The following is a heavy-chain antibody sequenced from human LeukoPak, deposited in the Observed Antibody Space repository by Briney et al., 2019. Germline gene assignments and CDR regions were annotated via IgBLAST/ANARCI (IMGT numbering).Heavy chain of an antibody. D-gene: IGHD5-18*01. CDR1: GVTLSIYA. Sequence: PGGSLTLSCAASGVTLSIYAMSWVRQAPERGRECGSAISGSGGSTYYADSVKGRSTISRDNSKNTLYLQMNRLSAEDTAVYYCAKVIDSYASLDYWGQGTLVTVSS. CDR2: ISGSGGST. V-gene: IGHV3-23*01. J-gene: IGHJ4*02. CDR3: AKVIDSYASLDY.